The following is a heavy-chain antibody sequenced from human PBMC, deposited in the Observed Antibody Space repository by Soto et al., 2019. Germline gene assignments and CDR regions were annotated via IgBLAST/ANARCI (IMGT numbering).Heavy chain of an antibody. Sequence: SETLSLTCTVSGGSMSSYYWSWLRQPPGKGLEWIGYIYYSGNTKYNPSLGSRVTISADTSKNQFSLKLVSVTAADTAVYYCARSPGSTTANYIDYWGQGTLVTVSS. V-gene: IGHV4-59*08. CDR1: GGSMSSYY. J-gene: IGHJ4*02. D-gene: IGHD4-17*01. CDR3: ARSPGSTTANYIDY. CDR2: IYYSGNT.